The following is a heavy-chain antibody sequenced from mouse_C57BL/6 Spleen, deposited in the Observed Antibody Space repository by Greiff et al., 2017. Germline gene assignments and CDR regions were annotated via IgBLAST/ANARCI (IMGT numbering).Heavy chain of an antibody. V-gene: IGHV1-52*01. CDR2: IDPSDSET. Sequence: QVQLQQPGAELVRPGSSVKLSCKASGYTFTSYWMHWVKQRPIQGLEWIGNIDPSDSETHYNQKFKDKATLTVDKSSSTAYMQLSSLTSDDSAVYYCATGPDDYDGVYYFDYWGQGTTLTVSS. D-gene: IGHD2-4*01. CDR3: ATGPDDYDGVYYFDY. J-gene: IGHJ2*01. CDR1: GYTFTSYW.